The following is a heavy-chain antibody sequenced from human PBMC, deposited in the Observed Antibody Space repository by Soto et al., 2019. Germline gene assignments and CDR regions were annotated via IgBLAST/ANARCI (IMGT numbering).Heavy chain of an antibody. Sequence: VPLVESGGGVVQPGRSLRLPCVASGFLFDTYGMHWVRQTPGKGLEWVAIISYDGSHKEYADSVKGRFAISRDNSENTLYLQMNNLGVEDTALYYCATSASSDHWGQGTQVTVSS. CDR2: ISYDGSHK. V-gene: IGHV3-30*03. CDR3: ATSASSDH. CDR1: GFLFDTYG. D-gene: IGHD1-26*01. J-gene: IGHJ4*02.